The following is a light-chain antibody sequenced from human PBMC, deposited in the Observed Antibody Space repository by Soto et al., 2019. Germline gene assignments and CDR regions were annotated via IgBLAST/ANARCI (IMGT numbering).Light chain of an antibody. CDR1: QGISSY. CDR3: QQSNSTPLT. J-gene: IGKJ5*01. CDR2: AAS. Sequence: DIQMTQSPSSLSASVGDRVTITCRASQGISSYLSWYQQKPGKAPKFLIYAASSLQRGVPSRFRGIGSGTDFTLTISSLQPEDFATYYCQQSNSTPLTFGQGTRLEIK. V-gene: IGKV1-39*01.